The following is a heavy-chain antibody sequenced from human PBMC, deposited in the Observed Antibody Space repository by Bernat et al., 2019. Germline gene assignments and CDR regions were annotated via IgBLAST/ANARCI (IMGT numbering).Heavy chain of an antibody. CDR3: ANQYGDKAEKCQH. J-gene: IGHJ1*01. D-gene: IGHD7-27*01. CDR2: VYYTGST. V-gene: IGHV4-59*08. Sequence: QVQLQESGPGLVKPSETLSLTCNVSGASIESFYWSWVRQPPGKGLEWLGLVYYTGSTKYNPSLKSRLSISLDPSKSQVSLGVKSVTAADAAVYYCANQYGDKAEKCQHWGQGTLVTDSS. CDR1: GASIESFY.